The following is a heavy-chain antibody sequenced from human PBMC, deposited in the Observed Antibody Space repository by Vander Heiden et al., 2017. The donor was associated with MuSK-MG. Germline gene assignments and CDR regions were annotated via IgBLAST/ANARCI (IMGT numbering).Heavy chain of an antibody. J-gene: IGHJ4*02. D-gene: IGHD6-19*01. V-gene: IGHV1-69-2*01. Sequence: YYMHWVQQAPGKGLEGMGLVDPEDGETIYAEKFQGRVTITADTSTDTAYMELSSLRSEDTAVYYCATDTTDRQWLGNWGQGTLVTVSS. CDR1: YY. CDR2: VDPEDGET. CDR3: ATDTTDRQWLGN.